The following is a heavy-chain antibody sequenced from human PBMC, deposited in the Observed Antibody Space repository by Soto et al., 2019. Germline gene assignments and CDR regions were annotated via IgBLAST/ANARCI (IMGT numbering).Heavy chain of an antibody. D-gene: IGHD3-10*01. CDR3: ARGWFGPDV. V-gene: IGHV3-74*01. CDR2: IDNAGTDS. J-gene: IGHJ6*04. CDR1: GFTFSGRS. Sequence: ELQLVESGGGLVQPGGSLRLFCAASGFTFSGRSMHWVRQAPGKGLVWVSGIDNAGTDSTYADSVKGRFTSSRDNVKNTLYLQMNSLRVEDTAVYYCARGWFGPDVWGKGTTVTVSS.